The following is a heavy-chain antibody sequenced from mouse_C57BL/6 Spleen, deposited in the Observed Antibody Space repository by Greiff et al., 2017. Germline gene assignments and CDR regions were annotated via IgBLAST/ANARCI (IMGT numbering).Heavy chain of an antibody. CDR1: GYTFTSYW. CDR2: IHPNSGST. D-gene: IGHD1-1*01. V-gene: IGHV1-64*01. Sequence: QVQLQQPGAELVKPGASVKLSCKASGYTFTSYWMHWVKQRPGQGLEWIGMIHPNSGSTNYNEKFKSKATLTVDKSSSTAYMQLSSLTSEDSAVYYCARRGTVDYFDYWGQGTTLTVSS. J-gene: IGHJ2*01. CDR3: ARRGTVDYFDY.